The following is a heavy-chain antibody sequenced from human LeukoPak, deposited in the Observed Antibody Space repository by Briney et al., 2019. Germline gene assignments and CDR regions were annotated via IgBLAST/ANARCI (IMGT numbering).Heavy chain of an antibody. CDR3: AKTRGSNSPKPIDY. Sequence: PGGSLRLSCAASGFTFSSYALSWVRQAPGKGLEWVSAISGSGGSAYYADSVKGRFTISRDNSKNTLYLQMNSLRAEDTAVYYCAKTRGSNSPKPIDYWGQGTLVTVSS. CDR2: ISGSGGSA. CDR1: GFTFSSYA. D-gene: IGHD1-26*01. V-gene: IGHV3-23*01. J-gene: IGHJ4*02.